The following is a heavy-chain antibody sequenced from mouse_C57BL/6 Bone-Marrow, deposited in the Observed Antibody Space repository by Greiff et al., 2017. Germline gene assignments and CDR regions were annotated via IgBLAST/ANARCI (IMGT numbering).Heavy chain of an antibody. CDR2: ISYDGSN. J-gene: IGHJ4*01. Sequence: DVKLQESGPGLVKPSQSLSLTCSVTGYSITSGYYWNWIRQFPGNKLEWMGYISYDGSNNYNPSLKNRISITRDTSKNQFFLKLNSVTTEDTATYYCAREGVITTAHMDYWGQGTSVTVSS. CDR1: GYSITSGYY. CDR3: AREGVITTAHMDY. V-gene: IGHV3-6*01. D-gene: IGHD1-1*01.